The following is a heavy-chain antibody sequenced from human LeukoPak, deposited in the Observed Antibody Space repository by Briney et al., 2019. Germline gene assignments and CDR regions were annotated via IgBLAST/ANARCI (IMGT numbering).Heavy chain of an antibody. D-gene: IGHD3-3*01. CDR3: ALDGGPTGVLNFDY. J-gene: IGHJ4*02. V-gene: IGHV6-1*01. Sequence: SQTLSLTCAISADIVSSSNAAWKWVRQSPSRGLEWLGRTYLRSRWYHDFAESVKSRISINADTSKNQFSLQLNSVTHEDTAVYFFALDGGPTGVLNFDYWGQGTLVTVSS. CDR2: TYLRSRWYH. CDR1: ADIVSSSNAA.